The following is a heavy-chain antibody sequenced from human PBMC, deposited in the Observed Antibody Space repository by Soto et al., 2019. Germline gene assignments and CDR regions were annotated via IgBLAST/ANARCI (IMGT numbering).Heavy chain of an antibody. CDR1: GLTFSTFA. J-gene: IGHJ6*02. Sequence: QLLESGGGLVQPGGSLRLSCAASGLTFSTFAMSWVRQAPGKGLEWVSAISGSGDKTSYRDSVKGRFTISRDNSKNMLYLQMNSLTAEDAALYYCTQDHGYCVGGTCREAGYYYYGMDVWGQGATVTVCS. CDR3: TQDHGYCVGGTCREAGYYYYGMDV. V-gene: IGHV3-23*02. CDR2: ISGSGDKT. D-gene: IGHD2-15*01.